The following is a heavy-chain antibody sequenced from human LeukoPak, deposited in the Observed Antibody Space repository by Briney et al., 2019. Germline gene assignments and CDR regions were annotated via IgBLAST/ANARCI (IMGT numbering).Heavy chain of an antibody. Sequence: GGSLRLSCAASGFTFSAYGIHWVREAPGKGLEWVAVIWYDGSNKYYADSVEGRFTISRDNSKNTLYLQMNSLRFEDTAVYYCAVEYNSSPYAFDIWGQGTKVTVSS. D-gene: IGHD2/OR15-2a*01. J-gene: IGHJ3*02. CDR1: GFTFSAYG. CDR3: AVEYNSSPYAFDI. CDR2: IWYDGSNK. V-gene: IGHV3-33*01.